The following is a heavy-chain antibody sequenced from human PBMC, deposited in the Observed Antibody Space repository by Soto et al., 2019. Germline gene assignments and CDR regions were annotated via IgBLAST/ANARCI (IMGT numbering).Heavy chain of an antibody. V-gene: IGHV3-23*01. Sequence: PGGSLRLSCAASGFTFSSYAMSWVRQAPGKGLEWVSAISGSGGSTYYADSVKGRFTISRDNSKNTLYLQMNSLRAEDTAVYYCAKGITMVRGVITPYYYYDMDVWGQGTTVTVSS. CDR3: AKGITMVRGVITPYYYYDMDV. CDR1: GFTFSSYA. J-gene: IGHJ6*02. CDR2: ISGSGGST. D-gene: IGHD3-10*01.